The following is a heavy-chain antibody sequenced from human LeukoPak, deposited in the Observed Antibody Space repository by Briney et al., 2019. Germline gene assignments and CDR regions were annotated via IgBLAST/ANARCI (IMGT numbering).Heavy chain of an antibody. CDR2: IYYSGST. Sequence: TSETLSLTCTVSGGSISSGDYYWSWIRQPPGKGLEWIGDIYYSGSTYYNPSLKSRVTISVDTSKNQFSPKLSSVTAADTAVYYCARDESGYGYDAFDIWGQGTMVTVSS. V-gene: IGHV4-30-4*08. CDR1: GGSISSGDYY. D-gene: IGHD5-12*01. J-gene: IGHJ3*02. CDR3: ARDESGYGYDAFDI.